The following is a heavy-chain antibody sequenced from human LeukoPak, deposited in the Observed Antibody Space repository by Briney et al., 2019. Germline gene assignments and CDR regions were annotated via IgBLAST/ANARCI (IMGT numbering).Heavy chain of an antibody. CDR1: GDSLSRYS. J-gene: IGHJ6*03. D-gene: IGHD2/OR15-2a*01. CDR3: ASVRHDPLEYYYYIDV. V-gene: IGHV4-34*01. Sequence: PSETLSLTCAVSGDSLSRYSWTWIRQPPGKGLEWLGEINPSGSPDYNPSLKSRATISVDTSKNQFSLRAASVTAADTAVYYCASVRHDPLEYYYYIDVWGKGTTVTVSS. CDR2: INPSGSP.